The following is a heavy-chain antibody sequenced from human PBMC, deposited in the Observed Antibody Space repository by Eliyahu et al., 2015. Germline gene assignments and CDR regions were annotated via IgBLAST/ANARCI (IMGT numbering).Heavy chain of an antibody. Sequence: QVQLQESGPGLVKPSETLSLTCTVSGASISXFYWTWIRQPPGKGLEWIGYIHYSGSTNYNPSLKSRVTISVDTSKSQFSLNLNSVTAADTAVYYCATGGYCSGGSCYSRWGQGTLVTVSS. V-gene: IGHV4-59*01. D-gene: IGHD2-15*01. CDR2: IHYSGST. CDR3: ATGGYCSGGSCYSR. CDR1: GASISXFY. J-gene: IGHJ4*02.